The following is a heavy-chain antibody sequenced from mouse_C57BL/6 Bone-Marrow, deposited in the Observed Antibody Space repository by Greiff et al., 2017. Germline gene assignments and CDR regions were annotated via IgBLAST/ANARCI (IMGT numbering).Heavy chain of an antibody. CDR3: ARRYYAMDY. V-gene: IGHV2-9-1*01. Sequence: QVQLKESGPGLVAPSQSLSITCTVSGFSLTSYAISWVRQPPGKGLEWLGVLWTGGGTNYNSALKSRLSISKDNSNSQVFLKMNSLQTDDTARYYCARRYYAMDYWGQGTSVTVSS. CDR1: GFSLTSYA. CDR2: LWTGGGT. J-gene: IGHJ4*01.